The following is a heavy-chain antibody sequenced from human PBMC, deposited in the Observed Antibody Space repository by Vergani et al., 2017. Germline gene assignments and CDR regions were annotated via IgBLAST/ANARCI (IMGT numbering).Heavy chain of an antibody. J-gene: IGHJ6*02. D-gene: IGHD3-10*01. CDR2: IHHSGDT. V-gene: IGHV4-38-2*01. Sequence: QVQLQESGPGLVKPSETLTLTCDVSDSSIMTNPYWGWFRQSPGKGLGWIGCIHHSGDTHYNSSLKSRVSISIVSSSKFSLSLTYVTAADTAIYYCARHRGSGGFFPSSYFYGMDVWGHGTTVTVSS. CDR3: ARHRGSGGFFPSSYFYGMDV. CDR1: DSSIMTNPY.